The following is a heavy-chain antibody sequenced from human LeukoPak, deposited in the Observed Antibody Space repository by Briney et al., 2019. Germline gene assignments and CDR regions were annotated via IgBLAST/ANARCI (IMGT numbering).Heavy chain of an antibody. D-gene: IGHD3-22*01. CDR2: FDPEKGET. Sequence: ASVKVSCKVSGYTLTELSMHWVRQAPGKGFEWMGRFDPEKGETIYAQKFQGRVTMTEDTSTDTAYMELSSLRSEDTAVYYCAAEGYYDSSGYYNDYWGQGTLVTVSS. V-gene: IGHV1-24*01. J-gene: IGHJ4*02. CDR1: GYTLTELS. CDR3: AAEGYYDSSGYYNDY.